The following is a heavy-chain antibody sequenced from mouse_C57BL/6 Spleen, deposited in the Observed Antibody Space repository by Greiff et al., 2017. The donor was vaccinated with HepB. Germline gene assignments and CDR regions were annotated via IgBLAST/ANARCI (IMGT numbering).Heavy chain of an antibody. CDR3: ARNSLRYAMDY. D-gene: IGHD1-1*01. V-gene: IGHV1-85*01. J-gene: IGHJ4*01. CDR1: GYTFTSYD. CDR2: IYPRDGST. Sequence: VQLVESGPELVKPGASVKLSCKASGYTFTSYDINWVKQRPGQGLEWIGWIYPRDGSTKYNEKFKGKATLTVDTSSSTAYMELHSLTSEDSAVYFCARNSLRYAMDYWGQGTSVTVSS.